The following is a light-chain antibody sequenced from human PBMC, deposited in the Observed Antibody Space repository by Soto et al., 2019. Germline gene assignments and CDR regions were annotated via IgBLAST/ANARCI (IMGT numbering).Light chain of an antibody. J-gene: IGLJ1*01. CDR3: AAWDDSLSDPV. CDR1: SSNIGSKY. Sequence: QSALTQPPSASGTPGQRVTISCSGSSSNIGSKYVYWFRQLPGTAPKLLIYRSNERPSGVPDRFSGSKSGTSASLAISGLRSEDEADYYCAAWDDSLSDPVFGTGTKVTVL. V-gene: IGLV1-47*01. CDR2: RSN.